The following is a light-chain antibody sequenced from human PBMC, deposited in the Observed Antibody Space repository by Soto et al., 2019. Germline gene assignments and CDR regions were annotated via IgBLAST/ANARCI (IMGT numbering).Light chain of an antibody. CDR3: LQDYSYPWT. CDR2: AAS. CDR1: QGIRND. Sequence: AIQLTQYPSSLSASVGDRVTITCLASQGIRNDLGWYQQKPGKAPKLLIYAASSLQSGVPSRFSGSASGTDFTLTISSLQPEDFATYYCLQDYSYPWTFGQGTKVDI. V-gene: IGKV1-6*01. J-gene: IGKJ1*01.